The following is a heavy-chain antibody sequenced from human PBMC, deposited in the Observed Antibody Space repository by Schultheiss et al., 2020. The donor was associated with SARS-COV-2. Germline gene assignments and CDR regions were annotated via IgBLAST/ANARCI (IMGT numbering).Heavy chain of an antibody. J-gene: IGHJ4*02. Sequence: SETLSLTCTVSGGSISSSSYYWGWIRQPPGKGLEWIGSIYTSGSTNYNPSLKSRATISADTSKNQFFLKLSSVTAADTAVYYCAMYYYDSSGYYYVAYWGQGTLVTVSS. V-gene: IGHV4-39*07. CDR2: IYTSGST. CDR1: GGSISSSSYY. D-gene: IGHD3-22*01. CDR3: AMYYYDSSGYYYVAY.